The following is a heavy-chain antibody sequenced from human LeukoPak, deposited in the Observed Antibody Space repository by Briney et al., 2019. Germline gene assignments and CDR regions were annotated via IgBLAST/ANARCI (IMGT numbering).Heavy chain of an antibody. V-gene: IGHV4-61*02. CDR2: IYTSGST. CDR1: GGSISIGSYY. Sequence: SQTLSLTCTVSGGSISIGSYYWSWIRQPAGKGLEWIGRIYTSGSTNYNPSLKSRVTISVDTSKNQFSLKLSSVTAADTAVYYCAREGPVRAVAKFTRNWFDPWGQGTLVTVSS. J-gene: IGHJ5*02. CDR3: AREGPVRAVAKFTRNWFDP. D-gene: IGHD6-19*01.